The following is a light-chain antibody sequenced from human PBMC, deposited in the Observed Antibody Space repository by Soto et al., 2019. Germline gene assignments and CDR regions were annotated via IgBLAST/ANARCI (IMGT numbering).Light chain of an antibody. CDR1: QSISTE. V-gene: IGKV3-15*01. Sequence: EISMTQSPATLSVSPGERATLSCMARQSISTELAWYQQIPGQPPRLLIYSASTRATGVPARFTGSGSGSEFTLTISGLQSEDFASYYCPQGHNWPLTFGQGTRLEI. CDR3: PQGHNWPLT. J-gene: IGKJ2*01. CDR2: SAS.